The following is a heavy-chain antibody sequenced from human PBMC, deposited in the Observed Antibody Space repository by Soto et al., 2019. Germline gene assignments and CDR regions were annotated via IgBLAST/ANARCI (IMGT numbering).Heavy chain of an antibody. J-gene: IGHJ6*02. CDR1: GGTFSSYA. CDR3: ARDNSITGTNYGMDV. D-gene: IGHD1-20*01. CDR2: IIPTFGTA. V-gene: IGHV1-69*13. Sequence: SVKVSCKASGGTFSSYAISWVRQAPGQGLEWMGGIIPTFGTANYAQKFQGRVTITADESTSTAYMELSSLRSEDTAVYYCARDNSITGTNYGMDVWGQGTTVTVSS.